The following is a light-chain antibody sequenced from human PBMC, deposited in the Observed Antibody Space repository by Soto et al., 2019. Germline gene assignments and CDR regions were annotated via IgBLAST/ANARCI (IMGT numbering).Light chain of an antibody. CDR2: ETS. CDR1: QSVASY. J-gene: IGKJ4*01. CDR3: QQHTNWPLT. V-gene: IGKV3-11*01. Sequence: EIVLTQSPATLSLSPGERATLSCRASQSVASYLAWYQQKRGQAPRLLIYETSNRATGIPARFSGSGSGTDFTLTINSLEPEDFAVYYCQQHTNWPLTFGGGTKVEIK.